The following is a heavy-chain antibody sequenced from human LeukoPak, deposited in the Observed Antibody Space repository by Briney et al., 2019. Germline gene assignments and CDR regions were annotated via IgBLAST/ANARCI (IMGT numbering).Heavy chain of an antibody. J-gene: IGHJ3*02. CDR2: IYYSGST. CDR1: GGSISSHY. V-gene: IGHV4-59*11. D-gene: IGHD1-26*01. Sequence: SETLSLTCTVSGGSISSHYWSWIRQPPGKGLEWIGYIYYSGSTNYNPSLKSRVTISVDTSKNQFSLKLSSVTAADTAVYYCARPFSEPPGSDAFDIWGQGTMVTVSS. CDR3: ARPFSEPPGSDAFDI.